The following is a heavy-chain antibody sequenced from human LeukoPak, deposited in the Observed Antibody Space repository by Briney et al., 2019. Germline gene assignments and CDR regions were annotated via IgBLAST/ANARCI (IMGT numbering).Heavy chain of an antibody. Sequence: GGSLRLSCAASGFTFNRYNMNWVRRAPGKGLEWVSSISTSSSYIYYADSVRGRFTISRDNAKNSLYLQMNSLRAEDTAVYYCARDLGYSHYMDVWGKGTTVTVSS. CDR3: ARDLGYSHYMDV. CDR2: ISTSSSYI. V-gene: IGHV3-21*01. J-gene: IGHJ6*03. CDR1: GFTFNRYN. D-gene: IGHD2-21*01.